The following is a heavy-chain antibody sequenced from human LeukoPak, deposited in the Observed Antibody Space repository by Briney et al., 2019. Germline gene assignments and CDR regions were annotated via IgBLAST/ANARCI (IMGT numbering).Heavy chain of an antibody. CDR3: TPLHDSKVDSAPFDY. CDR2: IRSKANSYAT. CDR1: GSTFSKFP. Sequence: GGSLRLSCAAAGSTFSKFPMSWVRQAPGRGLEWVGRIRSKANSYATAYAASLKGRFTISRDDSKNTAYLQMNSLKTEDTAVYYCTPLHDSKVDSAPFDYWGQGTLFTVSS. J-gene: IGHJ4*02. V-gene: IGHV3-73*01. D-gene: IGHD3-22*01.